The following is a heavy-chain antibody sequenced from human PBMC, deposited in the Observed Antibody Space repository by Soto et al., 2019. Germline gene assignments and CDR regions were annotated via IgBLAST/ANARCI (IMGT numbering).Heavy chain of an antibody. J-gene: IGHJ5*02. V-gene: IGHV4-59*08. Sequence: SETLSLTCTVSGGSISSYYWSWIRQPPGKGLEWIGYIYYSGSTNYNPSLKSRVTISVDTSKNQFSLKLCSVTAADTAVYYCARRWDLNWFDPWGQGTLVTVS. CDR3: ARRWDLNWFDP. CDR1: GGSISSYY. D-gene: IGHD1-26*01. CDR2: IYYSGST.